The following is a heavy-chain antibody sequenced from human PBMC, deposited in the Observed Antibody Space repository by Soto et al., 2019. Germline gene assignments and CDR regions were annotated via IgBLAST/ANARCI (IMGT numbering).Heavy chain of an antibody. J-gene: IGHJ4*02. D-gene: IGHD3-10*01. CDR1: GYTLTELS. CDR3: ATRGSGTKVFDY. V-gene: IGHV1-24*01. CDR2: FDPEDGET. Sequence: ASVKVSCKVSGYTLTELSMHWVRQAPGKGLEWMGGFDPEDGETIYAQKFQGRVTMTEDTSTDTAYMELSSLRSEDTAVYYCATRGSGTKVFDYWGQGTLVTVSS.